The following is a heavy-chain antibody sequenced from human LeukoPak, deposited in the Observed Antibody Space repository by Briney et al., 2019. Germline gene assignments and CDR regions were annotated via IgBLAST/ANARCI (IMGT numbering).Heavy chain of an antibody. Sequence: GASVKASCKASGYTFTGYYMHWVRQAPGQGLEWMGWINPNSGGTNYAQKFQGRVTMTRDTSISTAYMELSRLRSDDTAVYYCARDGDCSSTSCYQDYWGQGTLVTVSS. D-gene: IGHD2-2*03. CDR3: ARDGDCSSTSCYQDY. CDR2: INPNSGGT. J-gene: IGHJ4*02. CDR1: GYTFTGYY. V-gene: IGHV1-2*02.